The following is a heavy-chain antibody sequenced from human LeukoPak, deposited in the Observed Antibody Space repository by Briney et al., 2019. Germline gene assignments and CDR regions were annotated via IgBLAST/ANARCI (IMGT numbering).Heavy chain of an antibody. V-gene: IGHV3-33*01. D-gene: IGHD3-10*01. CDR1: GFTFSSHG. Sequence: GGSLRLSCVASGFTFSSHGFLWVRQAPGKGLEWVALIWYDGSYKYYADSVKGRFTVSRDNSKNTLFLQMSSLRAEDTAVYYCARDPPKSGYAFDIWGQGTMVTVSS. CDR3: ARDPPKSGYAFDI. J-gene: IGHJ3*02. CDR2: IWYDGSYK.